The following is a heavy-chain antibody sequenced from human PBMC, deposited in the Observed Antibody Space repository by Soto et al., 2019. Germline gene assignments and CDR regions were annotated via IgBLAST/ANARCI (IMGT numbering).Heavy chain of an antibody. CDR1: GFTFSSYA. CDR2: ISGSGGST. J-gene: IGHJ4*02. Sequence: GGSLRLSCAASGFTFSSYAMSWVRQAPGKGLEWVSAISGSGGSTYYADSVKGRFTISRDNSKNTLYLQMNSLRAEDTAVYYCAKDGSYYDSSGYLQYWGQGTLVTVSS. D-gene: IGHD3-22*01. CDR3: AKDGSYYDSSGYLQY. V-gene: IGHV3-23*01.